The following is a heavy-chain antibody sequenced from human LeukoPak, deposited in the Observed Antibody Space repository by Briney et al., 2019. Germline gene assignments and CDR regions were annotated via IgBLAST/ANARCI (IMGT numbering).Heavy chain of an antibody. Sequence: SETLSLTCAVYGGSFSGYYWSWIRQPPGKGLEWIGEINHSAITNYNPSLKSRVTISVDTSKNQFSLKLSSVTAADTAVYYCARAYYYDSSGHYWYLDAFDIWGQGTMVTVSS. D-gene: IGHD3-22*01. CDR3: ARAYYYDSSGHYWYLDAFDI. V-gene: IGHV4-34*01. J-gene: IGHJ3*02. CDR1: GGSFSGYY. CDR2: INHSAIT.